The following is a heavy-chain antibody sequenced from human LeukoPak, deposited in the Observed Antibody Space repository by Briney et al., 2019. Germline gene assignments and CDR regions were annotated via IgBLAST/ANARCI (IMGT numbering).Heavy chain of an antibody. Sequence: GGSLRLSCAASGFTVSSNYMTWVRQAPGKGLEWVSVIYSGGTTYSAGSVKGRFTMSRDNSKNTLYLQMNSLRAEDTAVYYCARERSSTSNYYYYYYYMDVSGKGTTVTVSS. V-gene: IGHV3-66*02. J-gene: IGHJ6*03. CDR3: ARERSSTSNYYYYYYYMDV. D-gene: IGHD2-2*01. CDR1: GFTVSSNY. CDR2: IYSGGTT.